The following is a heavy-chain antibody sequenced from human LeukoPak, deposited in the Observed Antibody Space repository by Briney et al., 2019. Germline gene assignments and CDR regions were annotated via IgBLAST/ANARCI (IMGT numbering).Heavy chain of an antibody. D-gene: IGHD6-13*01. J-gene: IGHJ4*02. CDR2: IKQDGSEK. CDR3: ARASGIAAAGTKFDY. V-gene: IGHV3-7*01. Sequence: GGSLRLSCAASGFPFSRYWMSWVRQAPGKGLEWVANIKQDGSEKYYVDSVKGRFTISRDNAKNTLYLQMNSLRAEDTAVYYCARASGIAAAGTKFDYWGQGTLVTVSS. CDR1: GFPFSRYW.